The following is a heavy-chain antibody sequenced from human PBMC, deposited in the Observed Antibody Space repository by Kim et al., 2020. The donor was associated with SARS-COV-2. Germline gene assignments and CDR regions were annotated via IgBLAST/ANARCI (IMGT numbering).Heavy chain of an antibody. J-gene: IGHJ6*02. D-gene: IGHD6-13*01. V-gene: IGHV3-11*03. CDR3: ARMGIAAAGYYYYYDMDV. Sequence: GGSLRLSCAASGFTFSDYYMSWIRQAPGKGLEWVSYISSSSSYTNYADSVKGRFTISRDNAKNSLYLQMNSLRAEDTAVYYCARMGIAAAGYYYYYDMDVWGQGTTVTVSS. CDR1: GFTFSDYY. CDR2: ISSSSSYT.